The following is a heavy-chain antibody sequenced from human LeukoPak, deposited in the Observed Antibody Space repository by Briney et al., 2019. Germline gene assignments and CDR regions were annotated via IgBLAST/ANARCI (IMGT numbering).Heavy chain of an antibody. J-gene: IGHJ3*02. CDR1: GFTFSSYA. V-gene: IGHV3-23*01. Sequence: GGSLRLSCAASGFTFSSYAMSWVRQAPGKGLEWVSAISGSGGSTYYADSVKGRFTISRDNSKNTVYLQMNSLRAEDTAVYYCTTDPAGVNDAFDIWGQGTMVTVSS. CDR2: ISGSGGST. CDR3: TTDPAGVNDAFDI. D-gene: IGHD2-2*01.